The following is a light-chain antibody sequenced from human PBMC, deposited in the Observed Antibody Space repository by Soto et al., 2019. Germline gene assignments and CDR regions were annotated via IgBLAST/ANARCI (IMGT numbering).Light chain of an antibody. CDR3: QQYGSSPLT. CDR1: QSVSNNY. V-gene: IGKV3-20*01. CDR2: GAS. Sequence: DIVLTQAPGTLSLSPGDRATLYCRASQSVSNNYLAWYQQKPGQAPRLLIYGASNRATGIPDRFSGSGSGTDFTLTISRLEPEDFAVYYCQQYGSSPLTFGGGTKVDI. J-gene: IGKJ4*01.